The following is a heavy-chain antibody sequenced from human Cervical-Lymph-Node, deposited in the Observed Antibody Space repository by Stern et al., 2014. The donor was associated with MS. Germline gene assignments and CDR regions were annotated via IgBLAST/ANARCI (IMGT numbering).Heavy chain of an antibody. V-gene: IGHV1-69*06. CDR2: ITPVFGTT. J-gene: IGHJ4*02. Sequence: QVQLVQSGAEVKKPGSSLKVSCKASGDTFSSYAINWVRQVPGQGLEWMGGITPVFGTTTYAQKFQGRVTITADKSTNTAYMELMTLRSEDTAVCYCARGGGLVGYFDYWGQGTLVSVSS. D-gene: IGHD1-26*01. CDR3: ARGGGLVGYFDY. CDR1: GDTFSSYA.